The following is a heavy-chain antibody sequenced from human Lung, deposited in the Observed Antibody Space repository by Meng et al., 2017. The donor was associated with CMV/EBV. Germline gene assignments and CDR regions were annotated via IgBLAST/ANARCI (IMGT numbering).Heavy chain of an antibody. Sequence: GGSXRLSCAASGFTVSSNYMSWVRQGPGKGLEWVSVIYSGGSTYYADSVKGRFTISRDNSKNTLYLQMNSLRAEDTAVYYCARIVVPAAIDYWRQGTLVTVSS. CDR2: IYSGGST. CDR3: ARIVVPAAIDY. V-gene: IGHV3-53*01. J-gene: IGHJ4*02. D-gene: IGHD2-2*02. CDR1: GFTVSSNY.